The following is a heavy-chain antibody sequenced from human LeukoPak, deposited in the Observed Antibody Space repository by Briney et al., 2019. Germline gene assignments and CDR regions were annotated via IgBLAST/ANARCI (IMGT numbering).Heavy chain of an antibody. CDR1: GGSISSGGYY. Sequence: SETLSLTCTVSGGSISSGGYYWSWIRQHPGRDLEWIGYIYYSGSKYFNPSLKSRVTLSVDTSKNQFSLKLSSVTAADTAVYYCARGPPPDFDYWGRGTLVTVSS. V-gene: IGHV4-31*02. J-gene: IGHJ4*02. CDR3: ARGPPPDFDY. CDR2: IYYSGSK.